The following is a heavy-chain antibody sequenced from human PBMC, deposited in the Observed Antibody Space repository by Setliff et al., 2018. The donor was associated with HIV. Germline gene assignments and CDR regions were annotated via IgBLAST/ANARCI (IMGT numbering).Heavy chain of an antibody. V-gene: IGHV1-46*01. J-gene: IGHJ4*02. CDR1: GYTFTSEY. D-gene: IGHD3-22*01. Sequence: ASVKVSCKASGYTFTSEYMHWVRQAPGQGLECMGIINPSGGSTSYAQKFQGRVTITTDKSTSTAYMELSSLRSEDTAVYYCAIRDYYDSSGYYNFDNWGQGTQVTVSS. CDR2: INPSGGST. CDR3: AIRDYYDSSGYYNFDN.